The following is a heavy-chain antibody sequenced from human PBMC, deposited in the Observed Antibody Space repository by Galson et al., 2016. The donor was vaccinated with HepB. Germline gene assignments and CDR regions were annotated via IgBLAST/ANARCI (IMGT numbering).Heavy chain of an antibody. CDR1: GYSFNTYW. J-gene: IGHJ4*02. CDR2: IYPDDSDA. Sequence: QSGAEVKKPGESLKISCKASGYSFNTYWIAWVRQVPGKGLEWMGIIYPDDSDARYSPSFQGQVSISADKSITTTYLQWHSLKASDTAIYFCARLANRLTTIERYFDYWGQGTPVTVSS. V-gene: IGHV5-51*01. CDR3: ARLANRLTTIERYFDY. D-gene: IGHD4-11*01.